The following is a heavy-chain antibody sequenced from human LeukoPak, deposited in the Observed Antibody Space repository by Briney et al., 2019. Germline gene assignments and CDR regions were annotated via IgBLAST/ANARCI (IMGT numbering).Heavy chain of an antibody. CDR3: ASLGNPYIDY. CDR2: ISSSSSYI. V-gene: IGHV3-21*01. CDR1: GFTFSSYS. Sequence: PGGSLRLSCAASGFTFSSYSMNWVRQAPGKGLEWVSSISSSSSYIYYADSVKGRFTISRDNAKNSLYLQMNSLRAEDTAVYYCASLGNPYIDYWGQGTLVTVSP. J-gene: IGHJ4*02. D-gene: IGHD2/OR15-2a*01.